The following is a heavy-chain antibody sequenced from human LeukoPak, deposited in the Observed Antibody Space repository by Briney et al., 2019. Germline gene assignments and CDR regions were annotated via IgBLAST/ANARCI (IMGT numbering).Heavy chain of an antibody. CDR2: ISAYNGNT. Sequence: ASVKVSCKASGYTFTSYAISWVRQAPGQGLEWMGWISAYNGNTIYAQKFQGRVTMTTDTSTSTAYMELRSLRSDDTAAYYCARDPSSSGNFYDYWGQGTLVTVSS. V-gene: IGHV1-18*01. CDR1: GYTFTSYA. J-gene: IGHJ4*02. CDR3: ARDPSSSGNFYDY. D-gene: IGHD6-19*01.